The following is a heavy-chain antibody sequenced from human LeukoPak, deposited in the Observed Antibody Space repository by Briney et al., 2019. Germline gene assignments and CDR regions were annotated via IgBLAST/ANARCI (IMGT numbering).Heavy chain of an antibody. CDR1: GFTFSSYA. CDR2: ISGSGGST. CDR3: ASSTRRYCSGGSCWEY. D-gene: IGHD2-15*01. Sequence: GGSLRLSCAASGFTFSSYAMSWVRQAPGKGLEWVSAISGSGGSTYYADSVKGRFTISRDNSKNTLYLQMNSLRAEDTAVYYCASSTRRYCSGGSCWEYWGQGTLVTVSS. V-gene: IGHV3-23*01. J-gene: IGHJ4*02.